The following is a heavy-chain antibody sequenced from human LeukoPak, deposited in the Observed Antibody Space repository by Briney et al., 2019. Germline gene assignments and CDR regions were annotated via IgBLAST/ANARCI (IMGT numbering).Heavy chain of an antibody. D-gene: IGHD3-10*01. CDR1: GFTFSSYA. CDR3: ARVSMVRGVITYYYYGMDV. V-gene: IGHV3-30*04. CDR2: ISYDGSNK. Sequence: PGGSLRLPCAASGFTFSSYAMHWVRQAPGKGLEWVAVISYDGSNKYYADSVKGRFTISRDNSKNTLYLQMNSLRAEDTAVYYCARVSMVRGVITYYYYGMDVWGKGTTVTVSS. J-gene: IGHJ6*04.